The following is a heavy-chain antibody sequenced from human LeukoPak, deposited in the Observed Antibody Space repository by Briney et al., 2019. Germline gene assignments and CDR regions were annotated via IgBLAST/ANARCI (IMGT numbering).Heavy chain of an antibody. Sequence: PGGSLRLSCAAYGFTFSSYGMHWVRQAPGKGLEWVALISYDGSNKYYSDSVKGRFTISRDNSKNTLYLQMNSLRAEDTAVYYCAKASHSSGYSDWGQGTLVTVSS. D-gene: IGHD3-22*01. V-gene: IGHV3-30*18. CDR2: ISYDGSNK. CDR3: AKASHSSGYSD. J-gene: IGHJ4*02. CDR1: GFTFSSYG.